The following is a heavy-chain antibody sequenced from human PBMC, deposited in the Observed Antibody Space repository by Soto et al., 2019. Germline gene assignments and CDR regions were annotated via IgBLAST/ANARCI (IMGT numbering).Heavy chain of an antibody. J-gene: IGHJ4*02. CDR3: AHSPPAKYYYDSSGHTIDY. CDR2: IYWDDDK. D-gene: IGHD3-22*01. V-gene: IGHV2-5*02. Sequence: VSGPTLVNPTQTLTLTFTFSGFSLSTSGVGVGWIRQPPGKALEWLALIYWDDDKRYSPSLKSRLTITKDTSKNQVVLTMTNMDPVDTATYYCAHSPPAKYYYDSSGHTIDYWGQGTLVTVSS. CDR1: GFSLSTSGVG.